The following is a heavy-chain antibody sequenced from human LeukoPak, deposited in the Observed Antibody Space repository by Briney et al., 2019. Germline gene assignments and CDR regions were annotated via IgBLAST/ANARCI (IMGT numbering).Heavy chain of an antibody. CDR1: GFAFSSYE. D-gene: IGHD6-13*01. Sequence: PGGSLRLPCAASGFAFSSYEMNWVRQAPGKGLEWVSYISSSGSTIYYADSVKGRFTISRDNAKNSLYLQMNSLRAEDTAVYYCARIRIAAAGTSGDYWGQGTLVTVSS. V-gene: IGHV3-48*03. CDR3: ARIRIAAAGTSGDY. CDR2: ISSSGSTI. J-gene: IGHJ4*02.